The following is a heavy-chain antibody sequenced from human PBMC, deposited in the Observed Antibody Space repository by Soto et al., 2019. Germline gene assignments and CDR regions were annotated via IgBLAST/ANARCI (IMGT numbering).Heavy chain of an antibody. CDR3: ARHYYSSGGYYYFDY. CDR2: IYYSGST. J-gene: IGHJ4*02. D-gene: IGHD3-22*01. CDR1: GGSINNYY. V-gene: IGHV4-59*08. Sequence: SSETLSLTCTVSGGSINNYYWSWIRQPPGKGLEYIGYIYYSGSTNYNPSLTSRVTISVDTSKNQFSLKLTSVTAADTAVYYCARHYYSSGGYYYFDYWSQGTPVTVSS.